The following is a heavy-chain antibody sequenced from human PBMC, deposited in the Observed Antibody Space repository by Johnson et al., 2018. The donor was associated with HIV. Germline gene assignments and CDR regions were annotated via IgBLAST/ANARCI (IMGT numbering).Heavy chain of an antibody. CDR2: ISWNSGSI. CDR3: AREIIAAADDI. CDR1: GFTVSSNY. V-gene: IGHV3-11*04. J-gene: IGHJ3*02. D-gene: IGHD6-13*01. Sequence: QVQLVESGGGLVQPGGSLRLSCAASGFTVSSNYMSWVRQAPGKGLEWVSAISWNSGSIGYADSVKGRFTISRDNAKNSLYLQMNSLRAEDTAVYYCAREIIAAADDIWGQGTMVTVSS.